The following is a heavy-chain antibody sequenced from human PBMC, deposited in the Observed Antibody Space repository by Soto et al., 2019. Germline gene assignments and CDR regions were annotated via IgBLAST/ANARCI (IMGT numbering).Heavy chain of an antibody. D-gene: IGHD3-22*01. CDR1: GGSISSGGYS. V-gene: IGHV4-30-2*01. CDR3: STRAYDTNGYYRFDP. Sequence: TLSLTCAVSGGSISSGGYSWSWIRQPPGKGLEWIGYIYHSGSTYYNPSLKGRVTISLDTSKNQFSLTLSAVTAADTAMYYCSTRAYDTNGYYRFDPWGQGTLVTVSS. J-gene: IGHJ5*01. CDR2: IYHSGST.